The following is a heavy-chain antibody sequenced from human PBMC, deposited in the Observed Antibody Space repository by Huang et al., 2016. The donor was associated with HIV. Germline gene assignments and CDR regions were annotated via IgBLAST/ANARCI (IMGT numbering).Heavy chain of an antibody. D-gene: IGHD1-7*01. CDR2: SKQDESEK. CDR1: TFRFGAYW. V-gene: IGHV3-7*01. CDR3: ATKTAAMDI. J-gene: IGHJ6*02. Sequence: VESGGRLVQPGGSISLSCVGSTFRFGAYWMSWVRQAPVKGLEWDDNSKQDESEKYYVDSVKGRFNISRDNAKEVLFLEMNNVRVEDTGTYYCATKTAAMDIWGQGTTVTVS.